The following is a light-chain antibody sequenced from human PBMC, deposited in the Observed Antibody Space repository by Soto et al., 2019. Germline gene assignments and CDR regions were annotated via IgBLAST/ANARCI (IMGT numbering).Light chain of an antibody. V-gene: IGLV2-8*01. J-gene: IGLJ1*01. Sequence: QSALTQPPSASGSPGQSVTISCTGTSSDVGGYNYVSWYQHHPGKAPKLMVSEVSKRHSGVPDRFSGSKSGNTASLTVSGLQAEDEADYYCSSYAGNNNPYVFGTGTKLTVL. CDR2: EVS. CDR1: SSDVGGYNY. CDR3: SSYAGNNNPYV.